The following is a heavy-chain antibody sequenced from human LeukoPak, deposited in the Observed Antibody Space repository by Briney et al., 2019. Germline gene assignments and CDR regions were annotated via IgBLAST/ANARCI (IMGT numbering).Heavy chain of an antibody. V-gene: IGHV3-23*01. CDR3: VREIGWFDP. J-gene: IGHJ5*02. CDR1: GFTFSSYA. Sequence: GASLRLSCAASGFTFSSYAMSWVRQAPGKGLELVAVISDSGGSTYYADSVKGRFTISRDNSKNTLYLQMNSLTAEDTAVYYCVREIGWFDPWGQGTLVTVSS. CDR2: ISDSGGST.